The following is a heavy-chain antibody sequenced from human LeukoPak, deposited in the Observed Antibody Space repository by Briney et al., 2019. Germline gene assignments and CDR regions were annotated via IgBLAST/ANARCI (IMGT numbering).Heavy chain of an antibody. J-gene: IGHJ5*02. D-gene: IGHD2-2*01. V-gene: IGHV3-21*04. Sequence: GGSLRLSCAASGFTFNDYTMTWVRQAPGKGLEWVSSITGDCNYIFYADSVKGRLTISRDNAKNSLYLQMNSLRAEDTAVYYCARVYCSSTSCYDRNWFDPWGQGALVTVSS. CDR2: ITGDCNYI. CDR1: GFTFNDYT. CDR3: ARVYCSSTSCYDRNWFDP.